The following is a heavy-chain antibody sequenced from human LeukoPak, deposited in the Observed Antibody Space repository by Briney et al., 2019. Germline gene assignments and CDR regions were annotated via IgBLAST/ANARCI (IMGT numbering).Heavy chain of an antibody. V-gene: IGHV5-51*01. J-gene: IGHJ6*03. CDR1: GYSFTSYW. D-gene: IGHD4-23*01. CDR3: ARQPNKGGYGGNSRFYHFMEV. CDR2: IYPGDSDT. Sequence: GESLKISCKGSGYSFTSYWIGWVRQLPGKGLEWMGIIYPGDSDTRYSPSFQGQVTISADKSISTAYLQWSSLKASDTAMYYCARQPNKGGYGGNSRFYHFMEVWGKGTTVTVSS.